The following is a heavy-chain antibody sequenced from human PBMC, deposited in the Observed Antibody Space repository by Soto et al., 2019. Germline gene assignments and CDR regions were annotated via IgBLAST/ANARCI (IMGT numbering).Heavy chain of an antibody. CDR1: GYTFTSYD. J-gene: IGHJ4*02. CDR3: ARSAMITFGGVIVTLRPLDY. V-gene: IGHV1-8*01. D-gene: IGHD3-16*02. CDR2: MNPNSGNT. Sequence: ASMKVSCKASGYTFTSYDINWVRQATGQGLEWMGWMNPNSGNTGYAQKFQGRVTMTRNTSISTAYMELSSLRSEDTAVYYCARSAMITFGGVIVTLRPLDYWGQGTLVTVSS.